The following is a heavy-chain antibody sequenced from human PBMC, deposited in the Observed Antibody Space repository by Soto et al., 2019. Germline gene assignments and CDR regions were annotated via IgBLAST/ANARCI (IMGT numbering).Heavy chain of an antibody. D-gene: IGHD3-10*01. CDR1: GYTFTSYA. V-gene: IGHV1-3*01. Sequence: ASVKVSCKASGYTFTSYAMHWVRQAPGQRLEWMGWINAGNGNTKYSQKFQGRVTITRDTSASTAYMELSSLRSEDTAVYYCAREKITMVRGVAGGLGYWGQGTLVTVSS. CDR2: INAGNGNT. CDR3: AREKITMVRGVAGGLGY. J-gene: IGHJ4*02.